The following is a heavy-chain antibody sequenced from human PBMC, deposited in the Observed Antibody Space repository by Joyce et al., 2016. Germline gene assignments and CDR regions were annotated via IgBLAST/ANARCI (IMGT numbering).Heavy chain of an antibody. J-gene: IGHJ4*02. V-gene: IGHV5-51*01. CDR1: GFSFTSYW. CDR3: ARQASMTAPDY. Sequence: QLVQSGAEVKKPGESLKISCQVSGFSFTSYWITWVRQVPGKGREWMGIIHPSDSDTTYSPSFQGHVSLSVDKSVNIAYLHWTSLKASDSATYYCARQASMTAPDYWGQGTLVTVS. CDR2: IHPSDSDT. D-gene: IGHD2-21*02.